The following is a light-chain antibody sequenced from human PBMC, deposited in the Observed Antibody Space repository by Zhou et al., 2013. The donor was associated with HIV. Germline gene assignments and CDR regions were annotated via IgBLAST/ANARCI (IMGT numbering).Light chain of an antibody. V-gene: IGKV3-20*01. CDR1: QSVSSGH. CDR2: GES. Sequence: EIVLTQSPGALSLSAGETATLSCRASQSVSSGHLVWYQQKPGQAPRLLIYGESRRAIGIPDRFSGSGSGTDFTLTISKLDPEDLAVYYCQQYGSSAWTFGQGTKVEIK. CDR3: QQYGSSAWT. J-gene: IGKJ1*01.